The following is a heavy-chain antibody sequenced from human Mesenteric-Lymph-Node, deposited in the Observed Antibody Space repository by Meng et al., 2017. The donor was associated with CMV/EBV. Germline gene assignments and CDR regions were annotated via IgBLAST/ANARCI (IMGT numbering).Heavy chain of an antibody. D-gene: IGHD3-3*01. J-gene: IGHJ5*02. CDR3: ARDNYDFWSGQNHVGGDWFDP. CDR2: ISSSSSYI. CDR1: GFTFSSYS. Sequence: GESLKISCAASGFTFSSYSMNWVRQAPGKGLEWVSSISSSSSYIYYADSVKGRFTISRDNAKNSLYLQMNSLRAEDTAVYYCARDNYDFWSGQNHVGGDWFDPWGQGTLVTVSP. V-gene: IGHV3-21*01.